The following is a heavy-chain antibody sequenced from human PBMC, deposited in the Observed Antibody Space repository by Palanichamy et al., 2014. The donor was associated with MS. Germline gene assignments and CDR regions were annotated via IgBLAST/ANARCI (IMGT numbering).Heavy chain of an antibody. D-gene: IGHD2-15*01. CDR3: ARRNCSGGSCSPFDF. V-gene: IGHV4-39*01. CDR1: GGSISSSSXY. CDR2: IYYSGTA. Sequence: QLQLQESGPGLVKPSETLSLTCTVSGGSISSSSXYWGWIRQPPGKGLEWIGSIYYSGTAYYNPSLESRVTISVDTSKNQFSLKLSSVTAADTAVYYCARRNCSGGSCSPFDFWGQGTLVTVSS. J-gene: IGHJ4*02.